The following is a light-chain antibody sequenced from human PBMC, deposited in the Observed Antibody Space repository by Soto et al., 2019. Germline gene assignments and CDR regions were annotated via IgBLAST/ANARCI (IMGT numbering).Light chain of an antibody. CDR1: QSVSSTY. J-gene: IGKJ4*01. V-gene: IGKV3-20*01. CDR3: QQYERSPTT. CDR2: GAS. Sequence: EIVLTQSPGTLSLSPGERATLSCRASQSVSSTYLAWYQQKPGQDPSLLIYGASRRATSIRDRFSGSGSGTDFTVTISGLEAEDFAVYYCQQYERSPTTFGGGTKVEIK.